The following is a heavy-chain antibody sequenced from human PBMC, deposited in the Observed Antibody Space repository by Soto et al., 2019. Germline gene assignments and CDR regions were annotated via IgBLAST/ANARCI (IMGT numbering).Heavy chain of an antibody. Sequence: SETLSLTCAVSGGSISSGGYYWSWIRQPPGKGLEWIGEINHSGSTNYNPSLKSRVTISVDTSKNQFSLKLSSVTAADTAVYYCARAVIGLRQFDYWGQGTLVTVSS. J-gene: IGHJ4*02. CDR2: INHSGST. D-gene: IGHD3-16*01. CDR3: ARAVIGLRQFDY. CDR1: GGSISSGGYY. V-gene: IGHV4-61*08.